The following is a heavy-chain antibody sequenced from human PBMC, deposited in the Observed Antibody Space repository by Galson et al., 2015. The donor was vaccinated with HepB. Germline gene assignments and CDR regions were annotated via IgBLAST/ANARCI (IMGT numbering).Heavy chain of an antibody. CDR1: GFTFSSYG. CDR3: AKGGSSLLQATSIDY. CDR2: ISYDGSNK. V-gene: IGHV3-30*18. J-gene: IGHJ4*02. Sequence: SLRLSCAASGFTFSSYGMHWVRQAPGKGLEWVAVISYDGSNKYYADSVKGRFTISRDNSKSTLYLQMNSLRAEDTAVYYCAKGGSSLLQATSIDYWGQGTLVTVSS. D-gene: IGHD1-26*01.